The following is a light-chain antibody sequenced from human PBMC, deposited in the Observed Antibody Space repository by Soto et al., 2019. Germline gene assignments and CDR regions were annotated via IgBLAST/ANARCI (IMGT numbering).Light chain of an antibody. Sequence: ESVLTQSPGTLSSSRGERATLSCRASQSVGSSYLAWYQQKPGQAPRLLIFGASSRAAGIPDRFSGSGSGTDFTLTISRLEPEDFAVYYCQQYGGSPGTFGHGTKVEI. CDR3: QQYGGSPGT. CDR2: GAS. CDR1: QSVGSSY. J-gene: IGKJ1*01. V-gene: IGKV3-20*01.